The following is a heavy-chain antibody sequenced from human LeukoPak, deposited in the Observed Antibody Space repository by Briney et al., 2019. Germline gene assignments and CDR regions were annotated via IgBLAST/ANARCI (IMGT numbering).Heavy chain of an antibody. D-gene: IGHD3-10*01. J-gene: IGHJ6*03. CDR1: GGSISSGDYF. V-gene: IGHV4-31*03. CDR2: IYYSGTT. Sequence: SETLSLTCTVSGGSISSGDYFWIWIRQHPGKGLEWIGSIYYSGTTFYTPSLQSRVTMSVDTSKKQFSLKLSSVTAADTAVYYCARRGAPLYYMDVWGKGTTVTVSS. CDR3: ARRGAPLYYMDV.